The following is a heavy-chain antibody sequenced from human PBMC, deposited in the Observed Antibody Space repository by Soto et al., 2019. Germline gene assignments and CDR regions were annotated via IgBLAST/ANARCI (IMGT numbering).Heavy chain of an antibody. J-gene: IGHJ4*02. CDR1: GYRFTAYW. D-gene: IGHD2-2*01. Sequence: XGSLKISGQACGYRFTAYWITWVRQMPGKGLEWMATIDPSDSYVDYSPSFRGHVTFSVERSITTVYLQWNSLRASDSAMYFCTRRASSSFYHFDFWGQGALVTGSS. V-gene: IGHV5-10-1*01. CDR2: IDPSDSYV. CDR3: TRRASSSFYHFDF.